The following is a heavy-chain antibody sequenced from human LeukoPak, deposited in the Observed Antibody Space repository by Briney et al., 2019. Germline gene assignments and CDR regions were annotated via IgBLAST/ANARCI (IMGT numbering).Heavy chain of an antibody. V-gene: IGHV3-74*03. J-gene: IGHJ4*02. Sequence: GGSLRLSCAASGFTFSNYWVHWVRQAPGKGLVWFSRINRDGSTTKYADSVKGRFTVSRDNAKNTLNLQMNSLRAEDTAVYYCARDKKSGESSEIDYWGQGTLVTVSS. CDR2: INRDGSTT. CDR3: ARDKKSGESSEIDY. D-gene: IGHD3-10*01. CDR1: GFTFSNYW.